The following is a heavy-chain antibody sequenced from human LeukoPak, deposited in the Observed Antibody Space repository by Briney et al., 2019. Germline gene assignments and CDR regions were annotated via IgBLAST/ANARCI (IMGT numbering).Heavy chain of an antibody. J-gene: IGHJ5*02. Sequence: GGSLRLSCAASGFTFSTYEMNWVRQAPGKGLEWLSYIIGDGTTTQYAESVRDRFTISRDNDKNSLYLQMNSLRADDTAVYYCVRDGGGKYPGNTLFAPWGQGPLVTVPS. CDR2: IIGDGTTT. CDR3: VRDGGGKYPGNTLFAP. CDR1: GFTFSTYE. D-gene: IGHD3-16*01. V-gene: IGHV3-48*03.